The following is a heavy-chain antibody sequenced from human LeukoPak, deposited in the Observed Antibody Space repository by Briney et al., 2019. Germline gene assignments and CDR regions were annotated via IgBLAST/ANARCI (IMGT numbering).Heavy chain of an antibody. Sequence: KPSETLPLTCTVSGVSISIYYWSWLRQPAGKGLECIARVYPSGSTHYHPSLMSRVTMSVDTSKNQFYLRLSSVTAADTAVYYGAKAYCSGGVCYHFDYWGQGTLVTVSS. D-gene: IGHD2-15*01. CDR2: VYPSGST. CDR1: GVSISIYY. CDR3: AKAYCSGGVCYHFDY. V-gene: IGHV4-4*07. J-gene: IGHJ4*02.